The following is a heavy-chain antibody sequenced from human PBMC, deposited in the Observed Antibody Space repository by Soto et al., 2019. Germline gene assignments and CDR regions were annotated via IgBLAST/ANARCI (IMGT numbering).Heavy chain of an antibody. Sequence: GGSLRLSCTASGLTFSNYAMSWVRQAPGKGLYWVSAIIGSGTTTYYADSVKGRFTISRDNSKNTVSLQMNNLRAEDSALYYCAHLVSYWGQGTLVTVPQ. J-gene: IGHJ4*02. CDR3: AHLVSY. CDR1: GLTFSNYA. D-gene: IGHD2-8*01. V-gene: IGHV3-23*01. CDR2: IIGSGTTT.